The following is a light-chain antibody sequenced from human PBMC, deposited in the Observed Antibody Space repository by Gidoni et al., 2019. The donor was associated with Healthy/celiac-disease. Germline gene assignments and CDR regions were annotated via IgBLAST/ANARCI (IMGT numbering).Light chain of an antibody. CDR1: QSVSSSY. CDR2: GAS. Sequence: ESVLTPAPGALSLSPGERATLSCRASQSVSSSYLAWYQQKPGQAPRLLIYGASSRATGIPDRFSGSGSGTDFTLTLSSMEPEDFAVYYCVQYGSSPLTFGGGTKVEIK. V-gene: IGKV3-20*01. CDR3: VQYGSSPLT. J-gene: IGKJ4*01.